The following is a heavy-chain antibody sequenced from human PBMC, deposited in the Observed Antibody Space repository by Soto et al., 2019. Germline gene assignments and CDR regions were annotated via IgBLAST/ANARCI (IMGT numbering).Heavy chain of an antibody. CDR3: ASAYSSGWDEYYYYYYMDV. D-gene: IGHD6-19*01. CDR2: TYYRSKWYN. V-gene: IGHV6-1*01. Sequence: QSQTLSLTCAISGDSVSSNSAAWNWIRQSPSRGLEWLGRTYYRSKWYNDYAVSVKSRITINPDTSKNQFSLQLNSVTPEDTAVYYCASAYSSGWDEYYYYYYMDVWGKGTTVTVSS. J-gene: IGHJ6*03. CDR1: GDSVSSNSAA.